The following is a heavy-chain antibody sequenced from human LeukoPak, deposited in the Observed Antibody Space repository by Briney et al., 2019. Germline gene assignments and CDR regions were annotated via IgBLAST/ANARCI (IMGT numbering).Heavy chain of an antibody. Sequence: GGSLRLSCAASGFTFSSYEMNWVRQAPGKGLEWVSYISSSGSTIYYADSVKGRFTISRHNSKDTLYLQMNSLRAEDTAVYYCARGGDSSGYWPLGYMDVWGKGTTVTVSS. CDR2: ISSSGSTI. D-gene: IGHD3-22*01. CDR3: ARGGDSSGYWPLGYMDV. CDR1: GFTFSSYE. V-gene: IGHV3-48*03. J-gene: IGHJ6*03.